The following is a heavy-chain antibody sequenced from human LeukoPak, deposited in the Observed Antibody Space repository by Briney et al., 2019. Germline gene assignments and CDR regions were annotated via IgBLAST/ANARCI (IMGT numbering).Heavy chain of an antibody. CDR1: GFTFSSYW. V-gene: IGHV3-7*01. CDR2: IKQDGSEK. Sequence: GGSLRLSCAASGFTFSSYWMSWVRQAPGKGLEWVANIKQDGSEKYYVDSVKGRFTISRDNAKNSLYLQMNSMRAEDTAVYYCARGGKGLGVKFDYWGQGTLVTVSS. CDR3: ARGGKGLGVKFDY. J-gene: IGHJ4*02. D-gene: IGHD3-10*01.